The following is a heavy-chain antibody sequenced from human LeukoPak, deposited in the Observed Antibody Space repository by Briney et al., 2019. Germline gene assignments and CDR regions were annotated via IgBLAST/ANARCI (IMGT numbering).Heavy chain of an antibody. CDR3: AKDHSSGYYYFDC. Sequence: SGGSLRLSCAASGFTFSNYAMSWVRQAPGKGLEWVSVISGSGGSTYYADSVKGRFTISRDNSKNTLYLQMNSLRAEDTAVYYCAKDHSSGYYYFDCWGQGTLVTVSS. CDR2: ISGSGGST. D-gene: IGHD3-22*01. V-gene: IGHV3-23*01. J-gene: IGHJ4*02. CDR1: GFTFSNYA.